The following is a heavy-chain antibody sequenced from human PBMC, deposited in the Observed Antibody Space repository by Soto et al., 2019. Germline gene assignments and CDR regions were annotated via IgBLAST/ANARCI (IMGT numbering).Heavy chain of an antibody. D-gene: IGHD2-2*01. V-gene: IGHV3-48*01. J-gene: IGHJ5*02. CDR2: ISSSSTI. CDR1: GFTFSSYS. Sequence: GGSLRLSCAASGFTFSSYSMNWVRQAPGKGLEWVSYISSSSTIYYADSVKGRFTISRDNAKNSLYLQMNSLRAEDTAVYYCILPAARMGWFDPWGQGTLVTVSS. CDR3: ILPAARMGWFDP.